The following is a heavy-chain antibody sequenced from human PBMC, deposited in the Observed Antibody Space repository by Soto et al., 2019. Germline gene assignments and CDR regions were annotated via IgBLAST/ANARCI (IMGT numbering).Heavy chain of an antibody. CDR1: GGSFSGYY. J-gene: IGHJ4*02. CDR3: ARGRGVVPAAHDY. V-gene: IGHV4-34*01. Sequence: SETLSLTCAVYGGSFSGYYWSWIRQPPGKGLEWIGEINHSGSTNYNPSLKSRVTISVDTSKNQFSLKLSSVTAADTAVYYCARGRGVVPAAHDYWGQGTLDTVSS. D-gene: IGHD2-2*01. CDR2: INHSGST.